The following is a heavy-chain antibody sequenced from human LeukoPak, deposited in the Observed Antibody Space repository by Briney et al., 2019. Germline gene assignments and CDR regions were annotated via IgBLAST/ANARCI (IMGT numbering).Heavy chain of an antibody. CDR2: ISYSGST. CDR3: ARHGGGWEPILFDS. J-gene: IGHJ4*02. V-gene: IGHV4-39*01. CDR1: GGSITSSNYY. D-gene: IGHD1-26*01. Sequence: KASETLSLTCTVSGGSITSSNYYWGWIRQPPGKGLEWIGSISYSGSTNYNPSLKSRVIIYVDTSKNQFSLKLRSGTAADTAVYFCARHGGGWEPILFDSWGQGTLVTVSS.